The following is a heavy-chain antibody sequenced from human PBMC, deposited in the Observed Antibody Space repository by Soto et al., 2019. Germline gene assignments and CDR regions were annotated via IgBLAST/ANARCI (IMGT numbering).Heavy chain of an antibody. CDR2: IKQDGSEK. Sequence: GGSLRLSCAASGFTFSSYWMSWVRQAPGKGLEWVANIKQDGSEKYYVDSVKGRFTISRDNAKNSLYLQMNSLRAEDTAVYYCARDSLFSLGFVGFHYCSGGSCYSGSRYFDYWGQGTLVTVSS. CDR3: ARDSLFSLGFVGFHYCSGGSCYSGSRYFDY. CDR1: GFTFSSYW. V-gene: IGHV3-7*05. D-gene: IGHD2-15*01. J-gene: IGHJ4*02.